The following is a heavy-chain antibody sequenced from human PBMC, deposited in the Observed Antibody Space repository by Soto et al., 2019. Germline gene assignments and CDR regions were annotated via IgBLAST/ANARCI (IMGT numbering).Heavy chain of an antibody. CDR1: GGSSGSTNW. CDR2: IYESGSS. CDR3: ASRIVGSSTYYFDS. D-gene: IGHD1-26*01. V-gene: IGHV4-4*02. Sequence: SEALSLTCAVSGGSSGSTNWWSWVRQPPGKGLEWIGEIYESGSSNYNPSVKSRVTISIDKSNSQFSLKLRSLTAADTAIYYCASRIVGSSTYYFDSWGQGALVTVSS. J-gene: IGHJ4*02.